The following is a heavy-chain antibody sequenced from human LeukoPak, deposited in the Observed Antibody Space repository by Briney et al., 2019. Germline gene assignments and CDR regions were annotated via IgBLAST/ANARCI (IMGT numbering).Heavy chain of an antibody. D-gene: IGHD6-19*01. CDR2: INPKSGGT. CDR3: AYSSGYFDYYMDV. Sequence: ASVKISCKASGYTLTGYYMHWVRQAPGQGLEWMGWINPKSGGTNYAQNFQGRVTMTRDTSISTAYMELSRLRPDDTAVYYCAYSSGYFDYYMDVWGKGTTVTVSS. CDR1: GYTLTGYY. J-gene: IGHJ6*03. V-gene: IGHV1-2*02.